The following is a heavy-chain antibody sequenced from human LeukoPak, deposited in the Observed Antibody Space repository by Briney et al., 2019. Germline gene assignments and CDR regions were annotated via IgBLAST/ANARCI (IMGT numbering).Heavy chain of an antibody. Sequence: PSETLSLTCTVSGGSICSGDYYWSWIRQPPGKGLEWIGYIYYSGSTYYNPSLKSRVTISVDTSKNQFSLKLSSVTAADTAVYYCARDPHGGDFWSGLTYWGQGTLVTVSS. D-gene: IGHD3-3*01. CDR3: ARDPHGGDFWSGLTY. V-gene: IGHV4-30-4*08. CDR2: IYYSGST. CDR1: GGSICSGDYY. J-gene: IGHJ4*02.